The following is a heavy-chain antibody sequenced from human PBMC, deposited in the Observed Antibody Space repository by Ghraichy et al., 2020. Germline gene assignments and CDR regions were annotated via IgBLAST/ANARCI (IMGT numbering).Heavy chain of an antibody. V-gene: IGHV3-21*01. CDR2: ISSSSSYI. Sequence: GGSLRLSCAASGFTFSSYSMNWVRQAPGKGLEWVSSISSSSSYIYYADSVKGRFTISRDNAKNSLYLQMNSLRAEDTAVYYCARVGCSGGSCYPQDFDYWGQGTLATVSS. CDR3: ARVGCSGGSCYPQDFDY. D-gene: IGHD2-15*01. J-gene: IGHJ4*02. CDR1: GFTFSSYS.